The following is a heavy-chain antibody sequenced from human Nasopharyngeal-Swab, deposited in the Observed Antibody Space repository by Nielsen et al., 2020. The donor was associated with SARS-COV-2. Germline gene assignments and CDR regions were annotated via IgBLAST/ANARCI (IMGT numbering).Heavy chain of an antibody. V-gene: IGHV3-74*03. Sequence: GGSLRLSCAASGFTLRGHWMHWVRQAPGKGLVGVSRIDIAGTVTSYADSLKGRFTISRDNVKNTLYLQMNSLRVEDTAIYYCARGSSDWNGIDYWGQGTLVTVSS. CDR3: ARGSSDWNGIDY. CDR1: GFTLRGHW. D-gene: IGHD6-19*01. J-gene: IGHJ4*02. CDR2: IDIAGTVT.